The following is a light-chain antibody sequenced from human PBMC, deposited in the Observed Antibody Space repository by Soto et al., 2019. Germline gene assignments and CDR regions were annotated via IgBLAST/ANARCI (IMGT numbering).Light chain of an antibody. J-gene: IGKJ5*01. CDR1: QSVGKY. CDR2: DAS. V-gene: IGKV3-11*01. CDR3: QQYGSSPH. Sequence: EIGMTQSPATLSLSPGERATLSCRASQSVGKYLVWYQQKPGQAPRLLIYDASNRATGIPARFSGSGSGTDFTLTISSLEPEDFAVYYCQQYGSSPHFGQGTRLEIK.